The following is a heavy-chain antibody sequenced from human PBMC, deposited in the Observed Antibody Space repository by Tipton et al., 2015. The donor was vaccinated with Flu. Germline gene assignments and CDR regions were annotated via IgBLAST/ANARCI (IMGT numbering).Heavy chain of an antibody. J-gene: IGHJ2*01. CDR2: ISNSGST. V-gene: IGHV4-59*01. Sequence: TLSLTCIVSGDSITNNYWSWIRLVPGKGLEWIGQISNSGSTNYNPSLKSRVSISQDTSKNEFSLKVTSVTAADTAVYYCARQDYYGVDLVDWYFDLWGRGTLITVSS. CDR1: GDSITNNY. D-gene: IGHD3-10*01. CDR3: ARQDYYGVDLVDWYFDL.